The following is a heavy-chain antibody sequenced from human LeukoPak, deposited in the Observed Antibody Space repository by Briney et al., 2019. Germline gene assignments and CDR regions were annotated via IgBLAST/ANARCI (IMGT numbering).Heavy chain of an antibody. CDR2: INEDGSAQ. V-gene: IGHV3-7*05. D-gene: IGHD3-22*01. CDR1: GFTFSRSW. Sequence: SGGSLRLSCAASGFTFSRSWMTWVRQAPGKGLEWLANINEDGSAQSYVDSLKGRFTISRDNPKSTLYLEMSSLRAEDTAVYYCARDAGYDRFDYWGQGTLVTVSS. CDR3: ARDAGYDRFDY. J-gene: IGHJ4*02.